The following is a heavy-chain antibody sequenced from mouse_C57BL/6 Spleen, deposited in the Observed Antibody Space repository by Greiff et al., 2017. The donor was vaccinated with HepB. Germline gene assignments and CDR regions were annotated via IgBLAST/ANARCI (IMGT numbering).Heavy chain of an antibody. J-gene: IGHJ1*03. CDR1: GYTFTDYN. CDR2: INPNNGGT. V-gene: IGHV1-22*01. Sequence: VHVKQSGPELVKPGASVKMSCKASGYTFTDYNMHWVKQSHGKSLEWIGYINPNNGGTSYNQKFKGKATLTVNKSSSTAYMELRSLTSEDSAVYYCARDYGSSYGYFDVWGTGTTVTVSS. CDR3: ARDYGSSYGYFDV. D-gene: IGHD1-1*01.